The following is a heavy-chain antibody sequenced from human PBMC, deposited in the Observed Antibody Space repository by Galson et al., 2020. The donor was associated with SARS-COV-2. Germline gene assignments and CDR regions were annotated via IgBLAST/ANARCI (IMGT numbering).Heavy chain of an antibody. Sequence: LSLTCATSGFTFNYYDMSWVRQAPGKGLECVVSNSGSGSATNYADSVKGRFTISSDNSKNMLYLQMNSLTAEDTATYYGAKIAVGCGKGSLVSV. CDR1: GFTFNYYD. CDR3: AKIAVG. V-gene: IGHV3-23*01. CDR2: NSGSGSAT. J-gene: IGHJ4*02. D-gene: IGHD6-19*01.